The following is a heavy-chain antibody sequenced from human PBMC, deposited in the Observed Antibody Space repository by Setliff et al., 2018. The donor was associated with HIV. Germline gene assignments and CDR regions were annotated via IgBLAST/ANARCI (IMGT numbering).Heavy chain of an antibody. CDR2: INHSGST. Sequence: SETLSLTCAVYGGSFSGYYWSWIRQPPGKGLEWIGEINHSGSTNYNPSLKSRLTISVDTPKNQFSLKLNSVTAADTAVYYCASRVYYYDESRTLREEGFVPWGQGTLVTVSS. V-gene: IGHV4-34*01. D-gene: IGHD3-22*01. CDR3: ASRVYYYDESRTLREEGFVP. J-gene: IGHJ5*02. CDR1: GGSFSGYY.